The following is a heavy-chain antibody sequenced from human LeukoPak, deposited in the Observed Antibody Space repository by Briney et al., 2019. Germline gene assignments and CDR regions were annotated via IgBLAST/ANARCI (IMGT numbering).Heavy chain of an antibody. CDR2: IYHSGST. Sequence: SSETLSLTCAVYGGSFSGYYWNWIRQPPGKGLEWIGEIYHSGSTNYNPSLKSRVTISVDKSKNQFSLRLSSVTAADTAVYYCASPTGGTFDIWGQGTMLTVSS. J-gene: IGHJ3*02. CDR1: GGSFSGYY. CDR3: ASPTGGTFDI. V-gene: IGHV4-34*01. D-gene: IGHD4-11*01.